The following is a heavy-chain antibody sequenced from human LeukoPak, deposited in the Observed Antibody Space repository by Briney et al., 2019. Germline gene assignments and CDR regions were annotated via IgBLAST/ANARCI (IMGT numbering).Heavy chain of an antibody. V-gene: IGHV1-2*02. CDR1: GYTFTDHY. D-gene: IGHD3-22*01. Sequence: ASVKVSCKASGYTFTDHYIHWVRQAPGQGLEWMGWIKPNSGAAYYAQRFQGRVTMTRDTSISTAYMELSSLRSDDTAVYYCARDGHDSSGYYEDYWGQGTLVTVSS. J-gene: IGHJ4*02. CDR3: ARDGHDSSGYYEDY. CDR2: IKPNSGAA.